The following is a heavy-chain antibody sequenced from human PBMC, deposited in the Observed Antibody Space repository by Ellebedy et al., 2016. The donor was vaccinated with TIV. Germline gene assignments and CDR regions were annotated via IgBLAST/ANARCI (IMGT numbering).Heavy chain of an antibody. D-gene: IGHD1-26*01. CDR1: GYTFANYW. J-gene: IGHJ6*02. Sequence: GESLKISCTGSGYTFANYWIAWVRQMPGKGLEWMAIIYPGDSDTRYNPSFQGQVTISADKSINTAYLHWSNLKASDSAIYFCASSAFQYYFGMDVWGQGTTVSVSS. CDR3: ASSAFQYYFGMDV. CDR2: IYPGDSDT. V-gene: IGHV5-51*01.